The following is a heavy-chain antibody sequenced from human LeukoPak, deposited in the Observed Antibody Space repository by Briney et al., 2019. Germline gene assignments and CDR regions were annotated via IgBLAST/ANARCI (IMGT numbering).Heavy chain of an antibody. D-gene: IGHD5-18*01. Sequence: GASVKVSCKASGYNFNDYYLHWVRPAPGQGLEWMGWINPKNGGTYYAEKFQGRVTMTRDTSISTAYMELSRLRSDDTAVYYCARGGVAMAWQNFDYWGQGTLVTVSS. V-gene: IGHV1-2*02. CDR1: GYNFNDYY. CDR2: INPKNGGT. CDR3: ARGGVAMAWQNFDY. J-gene: IGHJ4*02.